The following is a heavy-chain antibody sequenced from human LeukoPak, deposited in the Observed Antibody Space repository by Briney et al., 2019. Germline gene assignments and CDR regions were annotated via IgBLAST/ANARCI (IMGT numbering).Heavy chain of an antibody. V-gene: IGHV3-21*01. Sequence: GGSLRLSCAASGFTFSTYGMSWVRQAPGKGLEWVSSISLSSTYIYYADSVKGRFTISRDNAKNSLYLQMSSLRAEDTAMYYCARDMSPCSAGACYSDYWGQGALVTVSS. CDR1: GFTFSTYG. CDR3: ARDMSPCSAGACYSDY. J-gene: IGHJ4*02. D-gene: IGHD2-15*01. CDR2: ISLSSTYI.